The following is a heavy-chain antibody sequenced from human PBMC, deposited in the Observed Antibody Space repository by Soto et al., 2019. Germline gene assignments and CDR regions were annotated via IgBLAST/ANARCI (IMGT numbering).Heavy chain of an antibody. Sequence: QVQLQESGPGLVKPSQTLSLTCTVSGGSISTGGYYWTWIRQHPGKGLEWIGYIYYSGSTYYNPSRKSRVTISVDTSKNQYSLKLSSVTAEDTAVYYCARGLSVTLFDNWGQGTQVTVSS. D-gene: IGHD4-17*01. CDR3: ARGLSVTLFDN. V-gene: IGHV4-31*03. J-gene: IGHJ4*02. CDR2: IYYSGST. CDR1: GGSISTGGYY.